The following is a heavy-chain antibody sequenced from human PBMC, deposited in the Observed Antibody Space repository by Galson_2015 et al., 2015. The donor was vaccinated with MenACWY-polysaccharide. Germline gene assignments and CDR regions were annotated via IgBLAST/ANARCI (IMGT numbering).Heavy chain of an antibody. D-gene: IGHD2-21*02. V-gene: IGHV3-74*01. CDR2: IKSDGSTT. J-gene: IGHJ3*01. CDR1: GFTFSNCW. Sequence: SLRLSCAASGFTFSNCWMHWVRQAPGEGLVWVSRIKSDGSTTDNADSVKGRFIISRDNAKNTLYLEMNSLRAEDTAVYYCARDPHCGAGCSIHDAFDVWGQGTKVTVSS. CDR3: ARDPHCGAGCSIHDAFDV.